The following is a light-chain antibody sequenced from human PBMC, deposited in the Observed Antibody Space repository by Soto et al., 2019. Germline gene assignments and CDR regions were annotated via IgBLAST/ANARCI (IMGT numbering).Light chain of an antibody. V-gene: IGKV2-28*01. J-gene: IGKJ1*01. Sequence: DVVMTQSPLSLPVTPGEPASISCMSSQSLLHTNGYNYLHWYLQKPGQSPQLLIYVGSNRASGVHDRFSGSGSGTDFTMKISEVETDFFGVYYCMQALQTPWKFGQGTKVDIK. CDR1: QSLLHTNGYNY. CDR3: MQALQTPWK. CDR2: VGS.